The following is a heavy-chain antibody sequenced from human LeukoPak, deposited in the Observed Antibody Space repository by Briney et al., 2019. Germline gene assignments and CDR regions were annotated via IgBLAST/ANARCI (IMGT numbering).Heavy chain of an antibody. V-gene: IGHV3-23*01. CDR2: ISGRSNNT. CDR3: AKWGDYDVLTGYYVSDF. CDR1: GFIFSNYA. D-gene: IGHD3-9*01. Sequence: GGSLRLSCAASGFIFSNYAMYWVRQAPGKGLEWVSAISGRSNNTYYADSVKGRFTISRDSSKNTLYLQMNSLRADNTAVYYCAKWGDYDVLTGYYVSDFWGQGTLVTVSS. J-gene: IGHJ4*02.